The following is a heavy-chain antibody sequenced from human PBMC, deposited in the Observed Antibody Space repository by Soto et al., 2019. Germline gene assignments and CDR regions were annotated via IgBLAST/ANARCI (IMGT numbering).Heavy chain of an antibody. CDR1: GFSLSTSGVG. D-gene: IGHD2-15*01. CDR3: AHRPSYCSGGSCYSGFDY. J-gene: IGHJ4*02. Sequence: QITLKESGPALVKPTQTLTLTCTFSGFSLSTSGVGVGWIRQPPGKALEWLALIYWDDDKLYSPSLKSRLNIPKDTYKNQVVLTMTTMDPVDTATYYCAHRPSYCSGGSCYSGFDYWGQGTLVTVSS. CDR2: IYWDDDK. V-gene: IGHV2-5*02.